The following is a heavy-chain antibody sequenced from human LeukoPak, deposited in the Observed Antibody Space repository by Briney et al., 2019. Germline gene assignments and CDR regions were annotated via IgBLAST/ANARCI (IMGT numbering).Heavy chain of an antibody. D-gene: IGHD3-22*01. J-gene: IGHJ5*02. Sequence: SETLSLTCTVSGDSFSRSYWSWIRQPPGKGLEWIGYISPRGVTSYNPALKSRISISKDTSKNEFSLRLSSSTAADTAIYFCARHRESYYESSHVGLDPWGQGSLVIVSS. CDR3: ARHRESYYESSHVGLDP. CDR1: GDSFSRSY. V-gene: IGHV4-4*09. CDR2: ISPRGVT.